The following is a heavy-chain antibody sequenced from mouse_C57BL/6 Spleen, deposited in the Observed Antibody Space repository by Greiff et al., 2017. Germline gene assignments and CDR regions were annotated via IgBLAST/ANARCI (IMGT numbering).Heavy chain of an antibody. CDR3: ARWLPPAMDY. V-gene: IGHV1-69*01. Sequence: QVQLQQPGAELVMPGASVKLSCKASGYTFTSYWMHWVKQRPGQGLEWIGEIDPSDSYTNYNQKFKGKSTLTVDKSSSTAYMQLSSLTSEDSAVYYCARWLPPAMDYWGQGTSVTVSS. J-gene: IGHJ4*01. CDR1: GYTFTSYW. D-gene: IGHD2-2*01. CDR2: IDPSDSYT.